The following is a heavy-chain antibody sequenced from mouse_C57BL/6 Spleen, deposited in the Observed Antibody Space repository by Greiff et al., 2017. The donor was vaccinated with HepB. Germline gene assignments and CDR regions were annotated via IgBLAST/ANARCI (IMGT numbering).Heavy chain of an antibody. CDR3: ARSGSNYDYAMDY. CDR2: IHPNSGST. Sequence: VKLQESGAELVKPGASVKLSCKASGYTFTSYWMHWVKQRPGQGLEWIGMIHPNSGSTNYNEKFKSKATLTVDKSSSTAYMQLSSLTSEDSAVYYCARSGSNYDYAMDYWGQGTSVTVSS. CDR1: GYTFTSYW. D-gene: IGHD2-5*01. V-gene: IGHV1-64*01. J-gene: IGHJ4*01.